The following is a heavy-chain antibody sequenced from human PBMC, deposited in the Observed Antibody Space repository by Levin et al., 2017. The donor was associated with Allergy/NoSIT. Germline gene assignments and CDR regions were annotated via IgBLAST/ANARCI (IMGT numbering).Heavy chain of an antibody. J-gene: IGHJ6*02. CDR1: GFTFSSYA. Sequence: GGSLRLSCAASGFTFSSYAMSWVRQAPGKGLEWVSAISGSGGSTYYADSVKGRFTISRDNSKNTLYLQMNSLRAEDTAVYYCAKVGTHPKYCSSTSCYTGYYYYGMDVWGQGTTVTVSS. D-gene: IGHD2-2*02. CDR2: ISGSGGST. CDR3: AKVGTHPKYCSSTSCYTGYYYYGMDV. V-gene: IGHV3-23*01.